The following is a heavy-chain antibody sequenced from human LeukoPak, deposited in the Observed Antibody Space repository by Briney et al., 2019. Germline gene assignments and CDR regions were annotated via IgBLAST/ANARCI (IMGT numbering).Heavy chain of an antibody. CDR1: GFTFSTHS. Sequence: GGSLRLSCAASGFTFSTHSMNWVRQAPGKGLEWVSCISSSSSDIYYADSVKGRFTISRDNAKNSLFLQMSSLTAEDTAVYYCARVPGGLEWADFDYWGQGTLVTVSS. J-gene: IGHJ4*02. V-gene: IGHV3-21*01. D-gene: IGHD3-3*01. CDR2: ISSSSSDI. CDR3: ARVPGGLEWADFDY.